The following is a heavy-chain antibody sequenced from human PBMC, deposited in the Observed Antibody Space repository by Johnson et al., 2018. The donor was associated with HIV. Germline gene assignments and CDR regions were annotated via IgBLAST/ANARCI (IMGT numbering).Heavy chain of an antibody. CDR1: GFTFSDYY. CDR3: ARNLRQLDPDAFDI. CDR2: ISSSGSTI. D-gene: IGHD6-13*01. J-gene: IGHJ3*02. Sequence: QMQLVESGGGLVKPGGSLRLSCAASGFTFSDYYMSWIRQAPGRGLEWVSHISSSGSTIYYADSVKGRFTISRDNAKNSLYLQMNSLRAEDTAVYYCARNLRQLDPDAFDIWGQGTVVTVSS. V-gene: IGHV3-11*04.